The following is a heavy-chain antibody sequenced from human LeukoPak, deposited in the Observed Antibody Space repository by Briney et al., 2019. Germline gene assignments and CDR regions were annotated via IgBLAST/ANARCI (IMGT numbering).Heavy chain of an antibody. J-gene: IGHJ4*02. CDR1: GFTFSSYA. CDR3: ARGNSSSWFAYYFDY. V-gene: IGHV3-66*01. CDR2: IYSGGST. D-gene: IGHD6-13*01. Sequence: GGSLRLSCAASGFTFSSYAMSWVRQAPGKGLEWVSVIYSGGSTYYADSVKGRFTISRDNSKNTLYLQMNSLRAEDTAVYYCARGNSSSWFAYYFDYWGQGTLVTVSS.